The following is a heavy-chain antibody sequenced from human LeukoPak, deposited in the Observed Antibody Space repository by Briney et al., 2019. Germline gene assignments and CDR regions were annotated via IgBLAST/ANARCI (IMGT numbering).Heavy chain of an antibody. J-gene: IGHJ4*02. D-gene: IGHD4-23*01. CDR1: GFTVSTNY. V-gene: IGHV3-11*04. CDR2: ISSSGSTI. Sequence: GGSLRLSCAASGFTVSTNYMSWVRQAPGKGLEWVSYISSSGSTIYYADSVKGRFTISRDNAKNSLYLQMNSLRAEDTAVYYCAKDRWATVVTPGQFDYWGQGTLVTVSS. CDR3: AKDRWATVVTPGQFDY.